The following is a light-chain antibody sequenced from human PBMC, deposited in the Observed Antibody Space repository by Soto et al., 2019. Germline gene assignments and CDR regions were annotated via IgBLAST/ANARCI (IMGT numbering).Light chain of an antibody. CDR3: QQRNSWPPTFT. CDR2: DAS. V-gene: IGKV3-11*01. CDR1: QSVTTN. J-gene: IGKJ5*01. Sequence: EVVMTQSPATLSVSPGERVTFSCRASQSVTTNLAWYQHKPGQSPRLLISDASNRATGIPVRFSGSGSGTDFTLTISSLEPEDFAVYYCQQRNSWPPTFTFGQGTRLEIK.